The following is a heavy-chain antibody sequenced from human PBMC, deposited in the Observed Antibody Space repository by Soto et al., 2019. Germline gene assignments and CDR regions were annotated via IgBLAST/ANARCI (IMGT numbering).Heavy chain of an antibody. CDR1: GFTFSSYG. J-gene: IGHJ6*02. D-gene: IGHD6-19*01. CDR3: ARTREVRNSVAGAGAFGMDV. CDR2: IWYDGSNK. V-gene: IGHV3-33*01. Sequence: PGGSLRLSCAASGFTFSSYGMHWVRQAPGKGLEWVAVIWYDGSNKYYADSVKGRFTISRDNSKNTLYLQMNSLTAADTAVYYCARTREVRNSVAGAGAFGMDVWGQGTPVTVSS.